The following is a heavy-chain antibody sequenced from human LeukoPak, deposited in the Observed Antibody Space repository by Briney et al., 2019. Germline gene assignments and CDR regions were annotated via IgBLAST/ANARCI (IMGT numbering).Heavy chain of an antibody. CDR2: IYPGDSDT. Sequence: GESLKISCKGSGYSFTSYWIGWVRRMPGKGLEWMGIIYPGDSDTRYSPSFQGQVTISADKSISTAYLQWSSLKASDTAMYYCARQIAAAGRRYYGMDVWGQGTTVTVSS. D-gene: IGHD6-13*01. CDR1: GYSFTSYW. J-gene: IGHJ6*02. CDR3: ARQIAAAGRRYYGMDV. V-gene: IGHV5-51*01.